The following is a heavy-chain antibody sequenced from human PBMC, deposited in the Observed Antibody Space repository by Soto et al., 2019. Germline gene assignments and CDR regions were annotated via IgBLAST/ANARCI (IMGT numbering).Heavy chain of an antibody. V-gene: IGHV3-7*03. J-gene: IGHJ6*02. CDR3: ARDHLHRSSYGMDV. Sequence: LRLSCAASGFTFSSYWMSWVRQAPGKGLEWVANIKQDGSEKYYVDSVKGRFTISRDNAKNSLYLQMNSLRAEDTAVYYCARDHLHRSSYGMDVWGQGTTVTVSS. D-gene: IGHD3-3*02. CDR1: GFTFSSYW. CDR2: IKQDGSEK.